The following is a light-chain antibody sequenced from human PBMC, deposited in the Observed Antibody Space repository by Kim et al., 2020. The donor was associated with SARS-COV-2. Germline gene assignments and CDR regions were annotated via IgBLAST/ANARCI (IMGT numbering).Light chain of an antibody. CDR3: QVWDGRAVV. CDR2: RDS. Sequence: SVALGQTARMTCGGDNIEKRNVHWYQQRPGQAPILVIYRDSKRPSGIPERVSGSNSVNTATLTISRVQAGDEADYYCQVWDGRAVVFGGGTQLTVL. CDR1: NIEKRN. V-gene: IGLV3-9*01. J-gene: IGLJ2*01.